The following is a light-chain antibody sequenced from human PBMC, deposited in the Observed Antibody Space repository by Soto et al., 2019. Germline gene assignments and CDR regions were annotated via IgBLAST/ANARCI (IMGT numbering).Light chain of an antibody. Sequence: QSALTQPASVSGSPGQSITISCTGTSSDVGLYNLVSWYQQLPDKAPKLIIYEVSERPSGISDRFSGSKSGNTASLTISGLQDEDEAKYYCCSYVGSSIVMFGGGTKLTVL. CDR2: EVS. CDR3: CSYVGSSIVM. J-gene: IGLJ3*02. CDR1: SSDVGLYNL. V-gene: IGLV2-23*02.